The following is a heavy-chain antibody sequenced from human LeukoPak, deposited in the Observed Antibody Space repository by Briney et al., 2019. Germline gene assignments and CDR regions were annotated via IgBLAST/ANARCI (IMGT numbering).Heavy chain of an antibody. Sequence: GGSLRLSCAASGFTFSSYGMHWVRQAPGKGLEWVAVISYDGSNKYYADSVKGRFTISRDNSKNTLYLQMNSLRAEDTAVYYCAKPQPWEVFSAEYFQHWGQGTLVTVSS. J-gene: IGHJ1*01. CDR1: GFTFSSYG. D-gene: IGHD1-1*01. CDR2: ISYDGSNK. V-gene: IGHV3-30*18. CDR3: AKPQPWEVFSAEYFQH.